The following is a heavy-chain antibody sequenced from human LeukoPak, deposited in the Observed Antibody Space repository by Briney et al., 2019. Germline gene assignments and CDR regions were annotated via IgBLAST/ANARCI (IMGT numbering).Heavy chain of an antibody. Sequence: ASVKVSCKASGYTFTSYGISWVRQAPGQGLEWMGWISAYNGNTNYAQKLQGRVTMTTDTSTSTAYMELRSLRPDDTAVYYCAKDGGYCSGGSCYSDISFDYWGQGTLVTVSS. D-gene: IGHD2-15*01. V-gene: IGHV1-18*01. CDR3: AKDGGYCSGGSCYSDISFDY. CDR2: ISAYNGNT. J-gene: IGHJ4*02. CDR1: GYTFTSYG.